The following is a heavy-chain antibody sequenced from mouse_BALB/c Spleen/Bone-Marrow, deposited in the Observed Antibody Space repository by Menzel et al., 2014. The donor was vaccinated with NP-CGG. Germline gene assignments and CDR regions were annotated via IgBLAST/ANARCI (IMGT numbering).Heavy chain of an antibody. CDR2: IWSGGGT. CDR3: ARNRYGRAFDY. V-gene: IGHV2-2*02. Sequence: QVQLQQSGPGLVQPSQSLSITRTVSGFSLTSYGVHWVRQSPGKSLEWLGVIWSGGGTDYNAAFISRLSISKDNSKSQVFFKMNSLQANDTAIYYCARNRYGRAFDYWGQGTTLTVSS. D-gene: IGHD1-1*01. J-gene: IGHJ2*01. CDR1: GFSLTSYG.